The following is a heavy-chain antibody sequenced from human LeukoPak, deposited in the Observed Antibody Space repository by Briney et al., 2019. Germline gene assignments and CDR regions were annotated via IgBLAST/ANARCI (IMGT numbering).Heavy chain of an antibody. CDR2: ISYDGSNK. CDR1: GFTFSNYG. CDR3: ANGYYYGSGSYYKEAFDI. D-gene: IGHD3-10*01. Sequence: PGRSLRLSCAASGFTFSNYGMHWVRQAPSKGLEWVVVISYDGSNKYYADSVKGRFTISRDNSKNTLYLQMNSLRAEDTAVYYCANGYYYGSGSYYKEAFDIWGQGTMVTVSS. V-gene: IGHV3-30*18. J-gene: IGHJ3*02.